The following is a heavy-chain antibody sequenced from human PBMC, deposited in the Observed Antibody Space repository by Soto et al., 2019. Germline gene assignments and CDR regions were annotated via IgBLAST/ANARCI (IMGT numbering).Heavy chain of an antibody. Sequence: EVQLLESGGGLVQPGGSLRLSCVASGFTFSDYAMTWVRQAPGKGLEWVSVISATGATTYYADSVRGRFTISRDNSKNTLNLQMNDLRVEDTAVIYCAKGRKSTEKDIAVMLAAASSIQHWGQGTLVIVSS. J-gene: IGHJ1*01. CDR3: AKGRKSTEKDIAVMLAAASSIQH. V-gene: IGHV3-23*01. CDR2: ISATGATT. CDR1: GFTFSDYA. D-gene: IGHD2-15*01.